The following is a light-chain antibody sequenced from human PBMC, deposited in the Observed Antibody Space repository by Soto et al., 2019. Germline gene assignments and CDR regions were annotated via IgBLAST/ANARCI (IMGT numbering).Light chain of an antibody. CDR3: MQALQTPWT. J-gene: IGKJ1*01. V-gene: IGKV2-28*01. CDR1: QSLLHSNGYNY. CDR2: LVS. Sequence: EIVLTQSPLSLPVTPGEPSSISCNSSQSLLHSNGYNYLDWYLQKPGQSPQLLIFLVSNRASGVPDRFSGSGSGTDFTLKISRVEAEDVGVYYCMQALQTPWTFGQGTKVDI.